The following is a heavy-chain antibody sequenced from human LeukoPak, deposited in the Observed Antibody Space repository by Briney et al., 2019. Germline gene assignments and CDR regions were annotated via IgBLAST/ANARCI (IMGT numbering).Heavy chain of an antibody. Sequence: SSETLSLTCTVSGGSISSYYWSWIRQPPGKGLEWIGNIYYSGSTNYNPSLKSRVTISIDTSKNQFSLRLSSVTAADTAVYYCASGIAADLYWGQGTLVTVSS. J-gene: IGHJ4*02. CDR2: IYYSGST. V-gene: IGHV4-59*08. CDR1: GGSISSYY. CDR3: ASGIAADLY. D-gene: IGHD6-13*01.